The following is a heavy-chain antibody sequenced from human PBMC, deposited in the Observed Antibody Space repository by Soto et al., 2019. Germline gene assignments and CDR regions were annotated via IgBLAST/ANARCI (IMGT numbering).Heavy chain of an antibody. V-gene: IGHV1-46*03. CDR3: ARASGSGRRFDY. CDR1: GYTFSSYY. Sequence: QVQLEQSGAEVKKPGASVKVSCKASGYTFSSYYMHWGRQAPGQGLEWVGLINPSGVSKNYAQKLQGRVTMTKDTSTSTVYLELSSLSSEDTAVYYCARASGSGRRFDYWGQGTLVTVSS. CDR2: INPSGVSK. D-gene: IGHD2-15*01. J-gene: IGHJ4*02.